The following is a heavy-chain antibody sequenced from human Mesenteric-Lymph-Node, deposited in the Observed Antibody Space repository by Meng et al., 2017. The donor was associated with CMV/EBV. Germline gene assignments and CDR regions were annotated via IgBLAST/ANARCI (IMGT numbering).Heavy chain of an antibody. V-gene: IGHV3-66*02. J-gene: IGHJ3*02. CDR1: GFTVSSNY. CDR3: ARISGSHDAFDI. Sequence: GESLKISCAASGFTVSSNYMSWVRQAPGKGLEWVSVIYSGGSTYYADSVKGRFTISRDNSKNTLYLQMNSLRAEDTAVYYCARISGSHDAFDIWGQGTMVTVSS. CDR2: IYSGGST. D-gene: IGHD1-26*01.